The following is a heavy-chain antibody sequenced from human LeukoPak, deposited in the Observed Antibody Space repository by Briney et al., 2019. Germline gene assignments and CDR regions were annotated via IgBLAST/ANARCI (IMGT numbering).Heavy chain of an antibody. CDR1: GFTFDDYA. J-gene: IGHJ6*02. D-gene: IGHD5-18*01. Sequence: GGPLRLSCAASGFTFDDYAMHGVPQAPGKGLEWVFLFCWDSGSTYYADSGKCRFTISRDNSKNSLYLQMNSLRNDDTALYYCAKDTEGYTYGYYYYGMDVGAKGPRSPSP. V-gene: IGHV3-43*02. CDR3: AKDTEGYTYGYYYYGMDV. CDR2: FCWDSGST.